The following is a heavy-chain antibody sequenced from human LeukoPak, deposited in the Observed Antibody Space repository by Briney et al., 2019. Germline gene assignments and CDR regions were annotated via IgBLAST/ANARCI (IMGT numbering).Heavy chain of an antibody. J-gene: IGHJ3*02. CDR3: ARVLYSSGFDAFDI. CDR1: GFTFNDYY. D-gene: IGHD6-19*01. V-gene: IGHV3-11*01. CDR2: ISSSGSTI. Sequence: GGSLRLSCAASGFTFNDYYMSWIRQAPGKGLEWVSYISSSGSTIYYADSVKGRFTISRDNAKNSLYLQMNSLRAEDTAVYYCARVLYSSGFDAFDIWGQGTMVTVSS.